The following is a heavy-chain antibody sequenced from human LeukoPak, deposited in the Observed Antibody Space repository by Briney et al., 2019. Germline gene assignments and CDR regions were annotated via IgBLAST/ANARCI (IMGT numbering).Heavy chain of an antibody. V-gene: IGHV6-1*01. Sequence: SQTLSLTCAISRDSVSSNSAAWNWIRQSPSRGLEWLGRTYYRSKWYNDYAVSVKSRITINPDTSKNQFSLQLNSVTPEDTAVYYCARGRFNYYGSGCFDYWGQGTLVTVSS. CDR2: TYYRSKWYN. J-gene: IGHJ4*02. CDR1: RDSVSSNSAA. D-gene: IGHD3-10*01. CDR3: ARGRFNYYGSGCFDY.